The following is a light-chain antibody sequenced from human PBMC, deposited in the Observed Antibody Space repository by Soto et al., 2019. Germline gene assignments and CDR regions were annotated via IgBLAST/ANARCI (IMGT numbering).Light chain of an antibody. J-gene: IGKJ5*01. Sequence: DIVMTQSPLSLPVTPGEPASISCRSSQSLLDSNGNSRFDWYLQKPGQSPQLLISLGSNRASGGXDXYSGRGSGTDFTLKISRVEAEDVGVYYCMQALQTPLPFGQGTRLEMK. V-gene: IGKV2-28*01. CDR1: QSLLDSNGNSR. CDR2: LGS. CDR3: MQALQTPLP.